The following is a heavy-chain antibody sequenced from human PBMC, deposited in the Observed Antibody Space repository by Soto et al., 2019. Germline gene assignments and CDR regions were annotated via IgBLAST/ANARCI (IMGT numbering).Heavy chain of an antibody. CDR1: GGSISSGGYY. J-gene: IGHJ4*02. CDR2: ISYSGST. Sequence: QVQLQESGPGLVKPSQTLSLTCTVSGGSISSGGYYWSWIRQHPGRGLEWIGYISYSGSTYYNPSLKSRVTISVDTSKNQFSLKLSSVTTADTAVYYCAREWRPTRELDYWGQGTLVTVSS. D-gene: IGHD1-7*01. CDR3: AREWRPTRELDY. V-gene: IGHV4-31*03.